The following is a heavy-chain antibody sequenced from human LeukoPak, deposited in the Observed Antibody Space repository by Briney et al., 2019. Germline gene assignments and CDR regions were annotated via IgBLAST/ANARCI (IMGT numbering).Heavy chain of an antibody. D-gene: IGHD6-13*01. V-gene: IGHV3-66*01. CDR3: ATSIGAAGRLFQH. CDR2: IYSGIGT. J-gene: IGHJ1*01. Sequence: GGSLRLSCAASGFTVSSNYMSWVRQAPGKGLEWVTFIYSGIGTNYADSVKARFTISRDNSKNTLYLQMNSLRDEDTAVYYCATSIGAAGRLFQHWGQGTLVTVSS. CDR1: GFTVSSNY.